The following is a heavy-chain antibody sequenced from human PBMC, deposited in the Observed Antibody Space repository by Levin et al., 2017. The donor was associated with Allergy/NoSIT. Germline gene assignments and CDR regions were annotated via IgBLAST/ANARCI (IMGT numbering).Heavy chain of an antibody. CDR2: ISSSGSTI. J-gene: IGHJ6*02. V-gene: IGHV3-11*01. CDR3: ATRRADRGPYYDYGMDV. CDR1: GFTFSDYY. Sequence: SCAASGFTFSDYYMSWIRQAPGKGLEWVSYISSSGSTIYYADSVRGRFTISRDNAKNSLYLQMNSLRAEDTAVYYCATRRADRGPYYDYGMDVWGQGTTVTVSS. D-gene: IGHD3-10*01.